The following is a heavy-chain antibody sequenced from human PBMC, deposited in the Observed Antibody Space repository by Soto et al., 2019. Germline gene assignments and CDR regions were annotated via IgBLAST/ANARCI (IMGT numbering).Heavy chain of an antibody. CDR3: ARDHYGDYSLDY. CDR1: GYSFTSYG. J-gene: IGHJ4*02. V-gene: IGHV1-18*03. Sequence: QVQLVQSGAEVKKPGASVKVSCKASGYSFTSYGISWVRQAPGQGLEWMGWISAYNGKTNYAQKLQGRVTMTTDTSTSAAFMELSILRSDYMAVYYCARDHYGDYSLDYWGQGTLVTVSS. D-gene: IGHD4-17*01. CDR2: ISAYNGKT.